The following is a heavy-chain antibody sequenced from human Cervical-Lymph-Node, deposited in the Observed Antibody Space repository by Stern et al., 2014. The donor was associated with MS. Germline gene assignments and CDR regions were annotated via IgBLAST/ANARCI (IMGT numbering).Heavy chain of an antibody. D-gene: IGHD2-2*01. CDR1: GYTFTSYA. CDR2: INAGNGNT. CDR3: ARGTPRVVVVYYYGMDV. J-gene: IGHJ6*02. V-gene: IGHV1-3*01. Sequence: QVQLVESGAEVKKPGASGKVSCKASGYTFTSYAMHWVRQAPGQRLERMGWINAGNGNTKYSQKFQGRVTITRDTSASTAYMELSSLRSEDTAVYYCARGTPRVVVVYYYGMDVWGQGTTVTVSS.